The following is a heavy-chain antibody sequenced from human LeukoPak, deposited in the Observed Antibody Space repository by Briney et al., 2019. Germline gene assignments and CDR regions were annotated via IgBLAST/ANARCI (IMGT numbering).Heavy chain of an antibody. CDR2: ISYDGSNK. Sequence: GRSLRLSCAASGFTFSTYAMHWVRQAPGKGLEWVAVISYDGSNKYYADSVKGRFTISRDNAKNSVYLQMNSLRLEDTAVYYCARTGLGLYSFDYWGQGTLVTVSS. CDR3: ARTGLGLYSFDY. J-gene: IGHJ4*02. V-gene: IGHV3-30*04. CDR1: GFTFSTYA. D-gene: IGHD3/OR15-3a*01.